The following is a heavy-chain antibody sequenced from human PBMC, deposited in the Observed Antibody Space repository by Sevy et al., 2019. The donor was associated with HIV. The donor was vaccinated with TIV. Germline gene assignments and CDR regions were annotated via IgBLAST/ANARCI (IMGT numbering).Heavy chain of an antibody. J-gene: IGHJ4*02. Sequence: GGSLRLSCAASGFTFSKAWMSWVRQAPGKGLEWVGRIKSNTDGGTTDYADPVKGRFTISRDDSKNTLYLQVNSLKTDDTAVYYCTTKKDFWSGYFYFDYWGQGTLVTVSS. V-gene: IGHV3-15*01. CDR1: GFTFSKAW. CDR3: TTKKDFWSGYFYFDY. D-gene: IGHD3-3*01. CDR2: IKSNTDGGTT.